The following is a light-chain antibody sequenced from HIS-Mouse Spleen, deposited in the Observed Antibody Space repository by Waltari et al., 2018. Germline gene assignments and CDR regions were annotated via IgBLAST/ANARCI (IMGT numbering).Light chain of an antibody. CDR3: QVWDSSSDHPYV. CDR1: NIGSKS. V-gene: IGLV3-21*02. CDR2: DDS. Sequence: SYVLTQPPSVSVAPGQTARITCGGNNIGSKSVDWYRQKPGQAPVLVVYDDSDRPSGIPERFSGSNSGNTATLTISRVEAGDEADYYCQVWDSSSDHPYVFGTGTKVTVL. J-gene: IGLJ1*01.